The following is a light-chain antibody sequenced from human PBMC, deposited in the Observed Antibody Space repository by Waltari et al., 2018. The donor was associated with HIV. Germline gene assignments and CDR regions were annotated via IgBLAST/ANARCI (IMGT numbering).Light chain of an antibody. CDR1: NVDVGAFKF. V-gene: IGLV2-14*01. CDR2: EVR. Sequence: QSALTQPASVSGSPGQSITISCTGINVDVGAFKFVSWYQHHPGKAPKLIIYEVRNRPSGVSDRFSGSKSGNSASLTISGLQTADEADYYCTSYTSGSVLFGGGTNLTVL. CDR3: TSYTSGSVL. J-gene: IGLJ2*01.